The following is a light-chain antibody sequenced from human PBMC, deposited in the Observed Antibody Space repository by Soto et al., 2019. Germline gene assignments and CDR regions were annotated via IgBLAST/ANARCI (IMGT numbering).Light chain of an antibody. J-gene: IGKJ2*01. Sequence: VVMTQSPLSLPVTLGQPASISCRSSQSPVHGDGNIYLNWIQQRPGQSPRRLIYKISTRDSGVPDRFSGSGSGNDFTLKISRVEADDVGIYYCMQATHWPYAFGQGTNLEIK. V-gene: IGKV2-30*02. CDR2: KIS. CDR1: QSPVHGDGNIY. CDR3: MQATHWPYA.